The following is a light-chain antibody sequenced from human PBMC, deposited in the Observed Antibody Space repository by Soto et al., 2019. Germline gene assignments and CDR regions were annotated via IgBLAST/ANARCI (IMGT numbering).Light chain of an antibody. CDR2: AAS. Sequence: IPSTHAPSSLSASDGDRVTFTSCASEDISSYLVWYQQKPGAAPKLLIYAASALHSGVPSRFSGSGSGTDFTLTISSLHPEDFAVYFCQQFKNYPITVGQGTRLEIK. V-gene: IGKV1-9*01. CDR3: QQFKNYPIT. J-gene: IGKJ5*01. CDR1: EDISSY.